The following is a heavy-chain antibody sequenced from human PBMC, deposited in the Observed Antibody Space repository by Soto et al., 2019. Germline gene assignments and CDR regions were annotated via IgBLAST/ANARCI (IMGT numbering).Heavy chain of an antibody. J-gene: IGHJ4*02. Sequence: ASVKVSCKTAGYTFTSYGISWVRQAPGQGLEWMGWISAYNGNTNYAQNLHGRVTMTTDTSTSTAYMELRSLRSDDTAVYYCARANGGGDTCSPPSGNGGKGTLVPVPP. CDR2: ISAYNGNT. V-gene: IGHV1-18*01. CDR3: ARANGGGDTCSPPSGN. D-gene: IGHD2-21*01. CDR1: GYTFTSYG.